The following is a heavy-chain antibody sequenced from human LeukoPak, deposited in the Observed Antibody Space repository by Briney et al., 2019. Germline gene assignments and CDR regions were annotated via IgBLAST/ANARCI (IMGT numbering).Heavy chain of an antibody. J-gene: IGHJ4*02. D-gene: IGHD6-19*01. CDR2: IYHSGST. V-gene: IGHV4-34*01. CDR1: GGSFSGYY. CDR3: ARVSIAVAGTDY. Sequence: TSETLSLTCVVYGGSFSGYYWSWIRQPPGKGLEWIGEIYHSGSTNYNPSLKSRVTISVDKSKNQFSLKLSSVTAADTAVYYCARVSIAVAGTDYWGQGTLVTVS.